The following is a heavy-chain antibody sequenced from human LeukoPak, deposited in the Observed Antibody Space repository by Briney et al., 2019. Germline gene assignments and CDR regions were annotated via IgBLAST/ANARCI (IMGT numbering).Heavy chain of an antibody. CDR2: INAGNGNT. CDR1: GYTSTSYA. Sequence: ASVKVSCKTSGYTSTSYAIQWVRQAPGQRLEWMGWINAGNGNTKYSQKFQGRVTITRDTSASTAYMELSSLRSEDTAVYYCARGRDWLLLDYWGQGTLVTVSS. J-gene: IGHJ4*02. V-gene: IGHV1-3*01. CDR3: ARGRDWLLLDY. D-gene: IGHD3-9*01.